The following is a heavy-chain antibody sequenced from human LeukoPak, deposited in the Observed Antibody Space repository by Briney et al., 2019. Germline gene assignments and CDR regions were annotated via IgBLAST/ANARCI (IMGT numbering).Heavy chain of an antibody. V-gene: IGHV3-21*01. J-gene: IGHJ4*02. CDR1: GFTFSTYR. CDR3: ARVRSDFWTAVAY. D-gene: IGHD3/OR15-3a*01. CDR2: ISRSSTYI. Sequence: GGSLRLSCAASGFTFSTYRMNWVRQAPGKGLEWVSSISRSSTYIYYADSVKGRFTISRDDAKNSLYLQMNSLRAEDTAVYYCARVRSDFWTAVAYWGQGTLVTVSS.